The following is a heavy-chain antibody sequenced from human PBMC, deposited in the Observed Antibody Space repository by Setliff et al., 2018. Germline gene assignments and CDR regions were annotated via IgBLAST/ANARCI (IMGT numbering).Heavy chain of an antibody. CDR1: GGTFSSYG. CDR2: TIPMFGST. Sequence: SVKVSCKASGGTFSSYGISWVRLAPGQGLEWMGGTIPMFGSTKYAQKFQERVTIIKDESTSTAYMEVSSLRTEDTAVYYCAREGVDTRSSTDYRYYMDVWGKGTTVTVSS. V-gene: IGHV1-69*05. J-gene: IGHJ6*03. D-gene: IGHD5-18*01. CDR3: AREGVDTRSSTDYRYYMDV.